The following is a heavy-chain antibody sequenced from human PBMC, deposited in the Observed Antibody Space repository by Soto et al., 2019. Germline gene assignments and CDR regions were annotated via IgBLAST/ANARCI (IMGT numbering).Heavy chain of an antibody. V-gene: IGHV3-30-3*01. CDR2: ISYDGSNK. CDR3: ARDGITMVRGVIIFYYYGMDV. J-gene: IGHJ6*02. CDR1: GFTLSSYA. D-gene: IGHD3-10*01. Sequence: GGSLRLSCAASGFTLSSYAMHWVRQAPGKGLEWVAVISYDGSNKYYADSVKGRFTISRDNSKNTLYLQMNSLRAEDTAVYYCARDGITMVRGVIIFYYYGMDVWGQGTTVTVSS.